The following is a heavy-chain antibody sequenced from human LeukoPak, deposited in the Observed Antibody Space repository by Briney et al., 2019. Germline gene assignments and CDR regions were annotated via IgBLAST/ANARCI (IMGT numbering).Heavy chain of an antibody. Sequence: GGSLRLSCAASGFTFSSHGMHWVRQAPGKGLEWVAVTSYDGSTKYYADSAKGRFNISRDDSKNTLYLQMNSLRVDDTAVYYCAKDATLFGDQYFDYWGQGTLVIVSS. V-gene: IGHV3-30*18. D-gene: IGHD3-10*01. J-gene: IGHJ4*02. CDR1: GFTFSSHG. CDR3: AKDATLFGDQYFDY. CDR2: TSYDGSTK.